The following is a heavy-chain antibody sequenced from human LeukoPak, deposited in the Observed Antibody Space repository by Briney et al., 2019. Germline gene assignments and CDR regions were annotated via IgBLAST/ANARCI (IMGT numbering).Heavy chain of an antibody. CDR2: HYYSGST. CDR3: AISSRKGVAGTFGAFDI. J-gene: IGHJ3*02. CDR1: GGSISSGGYY. D-gene: IGHD1-14*01. Sequence: SQTLSLTCTVSGGSISSGGYYWIWIPPHPGQGLVWIGYHYYSGSTYYNPSLKSRVTISVDTSKNQCSLKLSSVTAADTAVYYCAISSRKGVAGTFGAFDIWGQGTMVTVSS. V-gene: IGHV4-31*03.